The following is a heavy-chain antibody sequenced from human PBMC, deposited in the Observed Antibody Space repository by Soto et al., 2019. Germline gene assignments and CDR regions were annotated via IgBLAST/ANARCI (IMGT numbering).Heavy chain of an antibody. CDR3: AKDLAGDQPWFDP. D-gene: IGHD2-21*02. CDR2: ISGSGGST. V-gene: IGHV3-23*01. J-gene: IGHJ5*02. Sequence: EVQLLESGGGLVQPGGSLRLSCAASGFTFSSYAMSWVRQAPGKGLEWVSAISGSGGSTYYADSVKGRFTISRDNSKNTRYLQRHSLRAEDTAVDYGAKDLAGDQPWFDPWGQGTLVTVSS. CDR1: GFTFSSYA.